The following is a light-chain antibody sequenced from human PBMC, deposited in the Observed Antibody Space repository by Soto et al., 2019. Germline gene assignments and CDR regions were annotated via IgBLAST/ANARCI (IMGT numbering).Light chain of an antibody. V-gene: IGKV3-15*01. CDR2: GAS. Sequence: EIVMTQSPATLSVSPGERATLSCRASQSVSSKLAWYQQKPGQAPRLLIYGASTRATGIPARFSGSGSGAEFTPTISSLQPADFAVYYCQQYNNWPPYTFGQGTKLEIK. CDR3: QQYNNWPPYT. J-gene: IGKJ2*01. CDR1: QSVSSK.